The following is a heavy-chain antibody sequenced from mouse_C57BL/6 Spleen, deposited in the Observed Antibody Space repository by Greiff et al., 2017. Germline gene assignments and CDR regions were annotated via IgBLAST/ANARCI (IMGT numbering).Heavy chain of an antibody. CDR1: GFSLTSYG. J-gene: IGHJ4*01. CDR3: ARNLRHGYAMDY. Sequence: VQLQESGPGLVQPSQSLSITCTVSGFSLTSYGVHWVRQSPGKGLEWLGVIWSGGSTDYNAAFISRLSISKDNSKSQVFFKMNSLQADDTAIYYCARNLRHGYAMDYWGQGTSVTVSS. D-gene: IGHD2-12*01. CDR2: IWSGGST. V-gene: IGHV2-2*01.